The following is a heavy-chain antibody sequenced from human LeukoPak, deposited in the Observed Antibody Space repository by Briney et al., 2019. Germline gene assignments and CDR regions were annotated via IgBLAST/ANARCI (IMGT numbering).Heavy chain of an antibody. J-gene: IGHJ3*02. V-gene: IGHV4-4*02. CDR3: ASYGYSSGWYRLDAFDI. CDR1: GGSISSTNW. D-gene: IGHD6-19*01. Sequence: SETLSLTCAVSGGSISSTNWWSWVRQSPGKGLEWIGEIYHSGSTNYKPSLRSRVTISVDKSENQFSLNLSSVTAADTAVYYCASYGYSSGWYRLDAFDIWGQGTMVTVSS. CDR2: IYHSGST.